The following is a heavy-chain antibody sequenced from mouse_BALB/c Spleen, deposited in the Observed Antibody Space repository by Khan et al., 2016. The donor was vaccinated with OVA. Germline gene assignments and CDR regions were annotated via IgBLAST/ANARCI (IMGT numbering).Heavy chain of an antibody. CDR2: ISSGGGST. V-gene: IGHV5-12-1*01. CDR1: GFAFSSYD. J-gene: IGHJ3*01. CDR3: ARHSGTWFAY. D-gene: IGHD3-3*01. Sequence: VQLKESGGGLVKPGGSLKLSCAASGFAFSSYDMSWVRQTPEKRLEWVAYISSGGGSTYYPDTVKGRFTISRDNATNILYLQMGRLKSEDTAMYYCARHSGTWFAYWGQGTLVTVSA.